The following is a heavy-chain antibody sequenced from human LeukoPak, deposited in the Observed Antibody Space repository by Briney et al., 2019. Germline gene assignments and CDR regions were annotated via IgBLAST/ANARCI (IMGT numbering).Heavy chain of an antibody. CDR2: ISSSGSTI. CDR3: ARDRVTMDY. V-gene: IGHV3-48*04. CDR1: GFTFSSYS. D-gene: IGHD3-10*01. Sequence: GGSLRLSCAASGFTFSSYSMNWVRQAPGKGLEWVSYISSSGSTIYYADSVKGRFTISRDNAKNSLYLQMNSLRAEDTAVYYCARDRVTMDYWGQGTLVTVSS. J-gene: IGHJ4*02.